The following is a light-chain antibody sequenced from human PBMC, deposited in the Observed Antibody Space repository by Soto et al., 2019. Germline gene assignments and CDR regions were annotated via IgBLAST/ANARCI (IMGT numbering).Light chain of an antibody. Sequence: DIVMTQSPDSLAVSLGERATINCKSSQSVLYSSNNKNYLAWYQQKPGQPPKLLIYWASTRESGVPDGYSGSAYGTDFTLTISSLQAEDVAVYYCQQYYSTPFTFGPGTKVDIK. CDR2: WAS. CDR1: QSVLYSSNNKNY. J-gene: IGKJ3*01. CDR3: QQYYSTPFT. V-gene: IGKV4-1*01.